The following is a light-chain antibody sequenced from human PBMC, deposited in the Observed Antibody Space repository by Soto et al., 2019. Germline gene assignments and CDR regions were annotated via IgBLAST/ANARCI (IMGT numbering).Light chain of an antibody. V-gene: IGKV1-5*01. Sequence: DIQMTQSPSTLSACVGDTVTVTCRASQSIGRWLAWYQQKPGKAPKLLIFDASTLENGVPARFSGSGFGTEFSLTISSLQPDDFGSYYCQHMRTFGQGTKVDIK. CDR1: QSIGRW. CDR2: DAS. CDR3: QHMRT. J-gene: IGKJ1*01.